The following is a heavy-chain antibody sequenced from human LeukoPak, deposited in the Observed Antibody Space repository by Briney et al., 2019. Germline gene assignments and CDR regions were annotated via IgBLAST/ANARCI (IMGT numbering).Heavy chain of an antibody. D-gene: IGHD6-6*01. Sequence: GASVKGSCKASGYDFINYGISWVRQAPGQGLEWMGWRSIYNGNTDYKLQGRVTMTTDTSTSTAYMEQRSPRSDDTAVHYCARGGPFPSSSSSREYYLDYWGQGTLVTVSS. CDR1: GYDFINYG. CDR2: RSIYNGNT. V-gene: IGHV1-18*01. CDR3: ARGGPFPSSSSSREYYLDY. J-gene: IGHJ4*02.